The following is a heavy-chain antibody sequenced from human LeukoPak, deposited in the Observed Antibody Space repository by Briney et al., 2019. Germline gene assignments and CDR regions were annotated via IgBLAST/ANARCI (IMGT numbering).Heavy chain of an antibody. D-gene: IGHD6-6*01. CDR2: ISAYNGNT. V-gene: IGHV1-18*01. J-gene: IGHJ4*02. Sequence: ASVKVSCKASGYTFTSYGISWVRQAPGQGLEWMGWISAYNGNTHYAQKLQGRVTMTTDTSTNTAYMEPRSLRSDDTAVYYCARASSARRGVACDYWGQGTLVTVSS. CDR3: ARASSARRGVACDY. CDR1: GYTFTSYG.